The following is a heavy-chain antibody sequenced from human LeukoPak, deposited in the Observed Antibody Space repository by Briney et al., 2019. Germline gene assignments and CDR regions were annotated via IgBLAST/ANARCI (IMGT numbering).Heavy chain of an antibody. CDR2: ISGSGGST. CDR3: AKPTCSSTSCYSRMDAFDI. CDR1: GFTFSSYA. J-gene: IGHJ3*02. V-gene: IGHV3-23*01. Sequence: GGSLRLSCAASGFTFSSYAMSWVRQAPGKGREWASAISGSGGSTYYAASVKGRFTISRDNSKNTLYLQMNSLRAEDTAVYYCAKPTCSSTSCYSRMDAFDIWGQGTMVTVSS. D-gene: IGHD2-2*01.